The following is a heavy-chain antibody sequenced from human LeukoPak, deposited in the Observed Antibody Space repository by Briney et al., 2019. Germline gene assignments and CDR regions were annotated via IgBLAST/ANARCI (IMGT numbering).Heavy chain of an antibody. J-gene: IGHJ4*02. CDR3: ARFDSSSSWYIPY. CDR1: GYSFTTCW. D-gene: IGHD6-13*01. V-gene: IGHV5-10-1*01. Sequence: GESLKISCKGSGYSFTTCWIIWVRQVAGKGLQWMGRIDPSDSYTNYSPSVQGHVTISTDKSINTAYLQWSSLKASDTATYYCARFDSSSSWYIPYWGQGTLVTVSP. CDR2: IDPSDSYT.